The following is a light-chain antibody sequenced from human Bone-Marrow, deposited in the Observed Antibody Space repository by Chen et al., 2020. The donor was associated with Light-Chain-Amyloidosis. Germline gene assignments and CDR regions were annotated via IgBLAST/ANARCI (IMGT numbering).Light chain of an antibody. CDR1: DLPTKY. CDR3: QSADSSCNYEVR. CDR2: RDT. J-gene: IGLJ2*01. V-gene: IGLV3-25*02. Sequence: SYELTQPPSVSVSPGQTARLTCSGDDLPTKYAYWYQQKPGQAPVLVIHRDTERPSGISERFSGSSSGTTATLTISGVQAEEEADYHCQSADSSCNYEVRFGGGTKLTVL.